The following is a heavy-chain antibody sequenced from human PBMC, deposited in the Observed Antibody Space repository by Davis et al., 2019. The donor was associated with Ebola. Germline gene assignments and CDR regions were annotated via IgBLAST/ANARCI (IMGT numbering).Heavy chain of an antibody. V-gene: IGHV3-48*02. D-gene: IGHD3-10*01. CDR2: ISSSSSTI. CDR1: GFTFSSYS. CDR3: ATMVRGVIITATATHAFDI. Sequence: GESLKISCAASGFTFSSYSMNWVRQAPGKGLEWVSYISSSSSTIYYADSVKGRFTISRDNAKNSLYLQMNSLRDEDTAVYYCATMVRGVIITATATHAFDIWGQGTMVTVSS. J-gene: IGHJ3*02.